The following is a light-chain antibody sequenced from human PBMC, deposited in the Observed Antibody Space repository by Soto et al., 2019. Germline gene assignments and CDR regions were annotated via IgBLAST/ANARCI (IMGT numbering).Light chain of an antibody. CDR2: EGS. J-gene: IGLJ3*02. CDR3: CSYAGSSTLV. V-gene: IGLV2-23*01. Sequence: SALTQPASVSGSPGQSITISCTGTSSDVGSYNLVSWYQQHPGKAPKFMIYEGSKRPSGVSNRFSGSKSGNTASLTISGLQAEDEADYYCCSYAGSSTLVFGGGTKLTVL. CDR1: SSDVGSYNL.